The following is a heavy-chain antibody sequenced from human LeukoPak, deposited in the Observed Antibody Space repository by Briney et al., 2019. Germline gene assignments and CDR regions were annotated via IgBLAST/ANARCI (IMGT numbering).Heavy chain of an antibody. D-gene: IGHD2-2*01. V-gene: IGHV3-21*01. J-gene: IGHJ4*02. CDR3: ARDLGYCSSTSCQVFDY. CDR2: ISSSSSYI. Sequence: PGGSLRLSCAASGFTFSSSAMSWVRQAPGKGLEWVSSISSSSSYIYYADSVKGRFTISRDNAKNSLYLQMNSLRAEDTAVYYCARDLGYCSSTSCQVFDYWGQGTLVTVSS. CDR1: GFTFSSSA.